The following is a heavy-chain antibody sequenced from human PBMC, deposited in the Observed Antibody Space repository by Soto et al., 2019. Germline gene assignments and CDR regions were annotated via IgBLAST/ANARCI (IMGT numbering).Heavy chain of an antibody. CDR2: IYYSGST. V-gene: IGHV4-59*08. J-gene: IGHJ4*02. D-gene: IGHD1-1*01. CDR3: ARIPRATPYTYFDC. Sequence: TSETLSLTCTVSGGSISTYYWSWIRQPPGKGLEWVGYIYYSGSTNYNPSLKSRVTISVDTSKNQFSLKLSSVTAADTAVYYCARIPRATPYTYFDCWGQGTLVTVSS. CDR1: GGSISTYY.